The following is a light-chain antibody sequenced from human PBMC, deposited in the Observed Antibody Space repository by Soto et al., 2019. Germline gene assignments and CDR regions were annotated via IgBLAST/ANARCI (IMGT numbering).Light chain of an antibody. CDR3: QQYNNWPPIT. Sequence: EIVLTQSPGTLSLSPGERATLSCRAIQSVSRAYLAWYQQKPGQAPRLLMYGASSRATGIPARFSGSGSGTDFTLTISSLQSEDFAVYYCQQYNNWPPITFGQGTRLEIK. J-gene: IGKJ5*01. CDR2: GAS. CDR1: QSVSRAY. V-gene: IGKV3-20*01.